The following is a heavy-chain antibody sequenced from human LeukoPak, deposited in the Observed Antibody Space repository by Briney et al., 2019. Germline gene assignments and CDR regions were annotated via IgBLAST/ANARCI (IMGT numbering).Heavy chain of an antibody. CDR1: GFTVSSNY. J-gene: IGHJ3*02. CDR2: ISGSGGST. CDR3: AKDPGSTYYYGSGSYGTFDI. V-gene: IGHV3-23*01. D-gene: IGHD3-10*01. Sequence: PGGSLRLSCAASGFTVSSNYMSWVREAPGKGLEWVSAISGSGGSTYYADSVKGRFTISRDNSNNTLYLQMNSLRAEDTAVYYCAKDPGSTYYYGSGSYGTFDIWGQGTMVTVSS.